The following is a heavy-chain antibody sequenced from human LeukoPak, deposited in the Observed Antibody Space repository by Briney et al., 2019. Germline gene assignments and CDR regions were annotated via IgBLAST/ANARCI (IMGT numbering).Heavy chain of an antibody. J-gene: IGHJ3*02. V-gene: IGHV1-69*13. CDR2: IIPIFGTA. Sequence: SVKVSCKASGGTFSSYAISWVRQAPGQGLEWMGGIIPIFGTANYARKFQGRVTITADESTSTAYMELSSLRSEDTAVYYCARGTLGYCSGGSCSGAFDIWGQGTMVTVSS. CDR3: ARGTLGYCSGGSCSGAFDI. CDR1: GGTFSSYA. D-gene: IGHD2-15*01.